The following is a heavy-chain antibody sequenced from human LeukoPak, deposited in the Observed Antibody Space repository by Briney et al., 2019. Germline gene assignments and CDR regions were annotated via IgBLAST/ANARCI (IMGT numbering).Heavy chain of an antibody. CDR3: ARAYRERSAPYFDY. D-gene: IGHD1-14*01. V-gene: IGHV1-2*04. CDR2: INPNSGGT. J-gene: IGHJ4*02. CDR1: GYTFTGYY. Sequence: ASVKVSCKASGYTFTGYYMHWVRQAPGQGLEWMGWINPNSGGTNYAQKFQGWVTMTRDTSISTAYMELRSLRSDDTAVYYCARAYRERSAPYFDYWGQGTLVTVSS.